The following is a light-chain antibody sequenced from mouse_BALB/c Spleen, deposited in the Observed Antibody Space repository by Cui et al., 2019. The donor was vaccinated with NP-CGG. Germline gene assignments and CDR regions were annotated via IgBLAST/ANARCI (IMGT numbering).Light chain of an antibody. V-gene: IGLV1*01. Sequence: QAVFSRDSALTTLPGETVTLTCRSSTGTVTTSNYANGVQEKPDHLFTGLIGCTNNRVPGVPARFSGSLIGNKAALTITGAQTEDEAIYFCALWYSNHWVFGGGTKLTVL. CDR1: TGTVTTSNY. CDR2: CTN. J-gene: IGLJ1*01. CDR3: ALWYSNHWV.